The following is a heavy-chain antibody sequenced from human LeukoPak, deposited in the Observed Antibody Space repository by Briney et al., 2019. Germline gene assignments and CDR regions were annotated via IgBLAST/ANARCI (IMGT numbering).Heavy chain of an antibody. CDR3: ARNPIEYCSGGSCYPNWFDP. D-gene: IGHD2-15*01. V-gene: IGHV4-39*07. CDR2: IYYSGST. Sequence: SETLSLTCTVSGGSISRSSYYWGWIRQPPGKGLEWIVSIYYSGSTYYNPSLKSRVTMSVDTSKNQFSLNLNSVTAADTAVYYCARNPIEYCSGGSCYPNWFDPWGQGTLVTVSS. CDR1: GGSISRSSYY. J-gene: IGHJ5*02.